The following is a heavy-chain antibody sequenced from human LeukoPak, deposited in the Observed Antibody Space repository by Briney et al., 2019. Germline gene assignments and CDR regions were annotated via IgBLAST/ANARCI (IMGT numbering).Heavy chain of an antibody. CDR1: GGSFSGYY. CDR2: INHSGST. Sequence: SETLSLTCAVYGGSFSGYYWSWIRQPPGKGLEWIGEINHSGSTNYNPSLKSRVTISVDTSKNQFSLKLSSVTAADMAVYYCARGSSTGTMIVVVMQGSFDYWGQGTLVTVSS. J-gene: IGHJ4*02. V-gene: IGHV4-34*01. CDR3: ARGSSTGTMIVVVMQGSFDY. D-gene: IGHD3-22*01.